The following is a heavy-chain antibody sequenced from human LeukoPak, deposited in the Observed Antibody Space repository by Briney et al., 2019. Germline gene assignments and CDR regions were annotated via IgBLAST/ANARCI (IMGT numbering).Heavy chain of an antibody. V-gene: IGHV3-7*03. D-gene: IGHD2-15*01. CDR2: IKHDGSEK. CDR1: GFTFSSYW. CDR3: ARGRSCDY. Sequence: PGGSLRLSCAASGFTFSSYWMSWVRQAPGKGLEWVANIKHDGSEKYYVDSVKGRITISRDNAKNSLYLQMDSLRAEDTAFYYCARGRSCDYWGQGTLVTVSS. J-gene: IGHJ4*02.